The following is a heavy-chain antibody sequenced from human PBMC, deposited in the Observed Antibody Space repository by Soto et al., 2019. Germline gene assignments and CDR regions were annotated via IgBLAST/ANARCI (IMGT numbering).Heavy chain of an antibody. CDR2: INPSDGYT. CDR1: GYTFTSYY. CDR3: ARGAVAGTWGNCFDP. J-gene: IGHJ5*02. D-gene: IGHD6-19*01. Sequence: QVQLVQSGAEVKKPGASVKVSCKASGYTFTSYYMHWVRQAPGQGLEWMGIINPSDGYTNYAQKFQGRVTMTRDTSTSTVYMELRSLRSEDTAVYYCARGAVAGTWGNCFDPWGQGTLVTVSS. V-gene: IGHV1-46*01.